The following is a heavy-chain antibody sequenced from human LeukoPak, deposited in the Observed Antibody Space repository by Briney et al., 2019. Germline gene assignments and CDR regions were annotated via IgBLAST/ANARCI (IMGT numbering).Heavy chain of an antibody. J-gene: IGHJ1*01. Sequence: GESLQIPCRGSGYSFATYWIGWVRQMPGKGLEWMGIIYPAESDTRYSPSFQGQVTISAYKSINTAYLQRGSLKASDTAMYYFARSTTKYGSGSYCLYGGQGTMVTVS. CDR3: ARSTTKYGSGSYCLY. CDR2: IYPAESDT. CDR1: GYSFATYW. D-gene: IGHD3-10*01. V-gene: IGHV5-51*01.